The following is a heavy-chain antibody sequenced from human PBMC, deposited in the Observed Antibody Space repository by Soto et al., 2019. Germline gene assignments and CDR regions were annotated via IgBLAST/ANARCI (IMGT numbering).Heavy chain of an antibody. D-gene: IGHD3-10*01. CDR2: ISSGGEYT. V-gene: IGHV3-21*06. CDR3: ARDFKESQYYYYCMDV. Sequence: GGSLRLSCVVSGFTFSSDSMNWVRQAPGKGLEWVSSISSGGEYTYYADSVKGRFTISRDNAKNSVYLQMNSLTAEDTALYYCARDFKESQYYYYCMDVWGKGTTVTVSS. J-gene: IGHJ6*03. CDR1: GFTFSSDS.